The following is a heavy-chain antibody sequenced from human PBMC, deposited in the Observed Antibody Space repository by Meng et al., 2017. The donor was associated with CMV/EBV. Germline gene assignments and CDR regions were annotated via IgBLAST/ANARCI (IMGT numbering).Heavy chain of an antibody. J-gene: IGHJ6*02. CDR1: GYTFTGYY. CDR3: AGGRLIVVVPAAIAGVRIAAALSMDV. V-gene: IGHV1-2*02. CDR2: INPNSGGT. Sequence: ASVQVSCKASGYTFTGYYMHWVRQAAGQGLEWMGWINPNSGGTNYAQKFQGRVTMTRDTYISTAYMELSMLRSDATAVYYWAGGRLIVVVPAAIAGVRIAAALSMDVWGQGTTVTVSS. D-gene: IGHD2-2*01.